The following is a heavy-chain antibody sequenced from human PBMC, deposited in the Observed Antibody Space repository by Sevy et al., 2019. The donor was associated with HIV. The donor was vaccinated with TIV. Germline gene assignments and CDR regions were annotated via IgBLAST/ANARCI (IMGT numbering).Heavy chain of an antibody. Sequence: GGSLRLSCAASGFTFSSYSMNWVRQAPGKGLEWVSYISSSSSTIYYADSVEGRFTISRDNAKNSLYLQMNSLRDEDTAVYYCARDQLNYYDSSGPQADAFDIWGQGTMVTVSS. J-gene: IGHJ3*02. D-gene: IGHD3-22*01. CDR3: ARDQLNYYDSSGPQADAFDI. V-gene: IGHV3-48*02. CDR2: ISSSSSTI. CDR1: GFTFSSYS.